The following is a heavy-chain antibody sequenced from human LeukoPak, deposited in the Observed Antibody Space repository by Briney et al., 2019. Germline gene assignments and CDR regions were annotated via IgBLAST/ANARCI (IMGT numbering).Heavy chain of an antibody. Sequence: SETLSLTCTVSGGSISSSSYYWGWIRQPPGKGLEWIGSIYYSGSTYYNPSLKSRVTISVDTSKNQFSLKLSSVTAADTAVYYCARHTIVGVPGAFDIWGQGTMVTVSS. J-gene: IGHJ3*02. CDR1: GGSISSSSYY. CDR2: IYYSGST. D-gene: IGHD1-26*01. CDR3: ARHTIVGVPGAFDI. V-gene: IGHV4-39*07.